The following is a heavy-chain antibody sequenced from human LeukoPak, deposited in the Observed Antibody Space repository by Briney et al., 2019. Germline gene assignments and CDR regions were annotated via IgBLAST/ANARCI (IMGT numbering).Heavy chain of an antibody. Sequence: GGSLRLSCAVSGFAFGSEAMSWVRQSPARGLEWVASISPGGGTTYYADYVKGRFIISRDNSNNTLFVQMNSLRAEDTAVYYCAILIVATRKGNDYWGQGTLVTVSS. J-gene: IGHJ4*02. CDR1: GFAFGSEA. CDR2: ISPGGGTT. CDR3: AILIVATRKGNDY. V-gene: IGHV3-23*01. D-gene: IGHD5-12*01.